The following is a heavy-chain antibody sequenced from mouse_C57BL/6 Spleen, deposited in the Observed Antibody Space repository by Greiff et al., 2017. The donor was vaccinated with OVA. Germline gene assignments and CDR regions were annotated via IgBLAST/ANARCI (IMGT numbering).Heavy chain of an antibody. CDR1: GYTFTDYE. CDR2: IDPETGGT. Sequence: QVQLQQSGAELVRPGASVTLSCKASGYTFTDYEMHWVKQTPVHGLEWIGAIDPETGGTAYNQKFKGKAILTADKSSSTASMELRSLTSDDSAVYYCTRCNSNYVWFAYWGQGTLVTVSA. V-gene: IGHV1-15*01. J-gene: IGHJ3*01. CDR3: TRCNSNYVWFAY. D-gene: IGHD2-5*01.